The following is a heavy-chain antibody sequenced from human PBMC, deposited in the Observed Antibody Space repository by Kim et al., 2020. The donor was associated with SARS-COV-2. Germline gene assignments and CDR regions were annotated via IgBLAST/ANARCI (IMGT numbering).Heavy chain of an antibody. J-gene: IGHJ1*01. V-gene: IGHV3-30*18. CDR2: ISYDGSNK. CDR1: GFTFSSYG. D-gene: IGHD6-19*01. CDR3: AKDSKVWQWLAHGYFQH. Sequence: GGSLRLSCAAPGFTFSSYGMHWVRQAPGKGLEWVAVISYDGSNKYYADSVKGRFTISRDNSKSTLYLQMKCLRAEDTAVYYCAKDSKVWQWLAHGYFQHLGQGTLVTVSS.